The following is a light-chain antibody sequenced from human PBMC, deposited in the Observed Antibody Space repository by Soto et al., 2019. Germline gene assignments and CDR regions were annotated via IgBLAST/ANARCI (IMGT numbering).Light chain of an antibody. Sequence: ETVMTRSPPTMSVSPGDTATFYCRASQSVRTYFAWYQQKSGQAPRLLIYDASHRAAGIPARFSGSGFGTDFTLTISSLEPEDAAVYYCQQRSNWPPITFGQGTRLEIK. CDR2: DAS. CDR3: QQRSNWPPIT. J-gene: IGKJ5*01. CDR1: QSVRTY. V-gene: IGKV3-11*01.